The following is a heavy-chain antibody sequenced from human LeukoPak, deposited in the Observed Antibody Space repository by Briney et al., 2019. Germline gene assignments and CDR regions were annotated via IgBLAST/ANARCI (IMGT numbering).Heavy chain of an antibody. V-gene: IGHV4-30-4*01. J-gene: IGHJ4*02. CDR1: GGSISSGDYY. CDR2: IYYSGST. Sequence: PSETLSLTCTVSGGSISSGDYYWSWIRQPPGKGLEWIGYIYYSGSTYYNPSLKSRVTISVDTSKNQFSLKLSSVTAADTAVYYCARNLGYCSSTSCYPANFDYWGQGTLVTVSS. D-gene: IGHD2-2*01. CDR3: ARNLGYCSSTSCYPANFDY.